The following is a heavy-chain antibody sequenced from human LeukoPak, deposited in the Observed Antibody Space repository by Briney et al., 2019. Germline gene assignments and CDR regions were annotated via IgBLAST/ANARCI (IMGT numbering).Heavy chain of an antibody. CDR1: GFTFSGSA. D-gene: IGHD3-10*01. J-gene: IGHJ6*03. CDR2: IRSKANSYAT. Sequence: GGSLRLSCAASGFTFSGSAMHWVRQASGKGREWVGRIRSKANSYATAYAASVKGRFTISRDDSKNTAYLQMNSLKTEDTAVYYCTSSPLWFGGPYYYYYMDVWGKGTTVTVSS. V-gene: IGHV3-73*01. CDR3: TSSPLWFGGPYYYYYMDV.